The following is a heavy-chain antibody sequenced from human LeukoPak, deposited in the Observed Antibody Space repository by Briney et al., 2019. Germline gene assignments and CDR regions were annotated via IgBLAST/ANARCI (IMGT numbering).Heavy chain of an antibody. J-gene: IGHJ4*02. D-gene: IGHD4-17*01. CDR1: GGSISSYY. V-gene: IGHV4-39*07. CDR3: ARDTAANYGDLGIY. Sequence: SETLSLTCTVSGGSISSYYWGWIRQPPGKGLEWIGSIYYSGSTYCNPSLKSRVTISVDTSKNQFSLKLSSVTAADTAVYYCARDTAANYGDLGIYWGQGTLVTVSS. CDR2: IYYSGST.